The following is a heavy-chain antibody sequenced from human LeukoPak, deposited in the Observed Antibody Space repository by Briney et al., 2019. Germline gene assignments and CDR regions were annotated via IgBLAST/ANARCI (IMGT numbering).Heavy chain of an antibody. V-gene: IGHV3-11*01. CDR2: ISSSGSTI. Sequence: PGGSLRLSCAASGFTFSDYYMSWIRQAPGKGLEWVSYISSSGSTIYYADSVKGRFTISRDNAKNSLYLQMNSLRAEDTAVYYCARALLVGAPDYFDYWGQGTLVTVSS. CDR1: GFTFSDYY. J-gene: IGHJ4*02. CDR3: ARALLVGAPDYFDY. D-gene: IGHD1-26*01.